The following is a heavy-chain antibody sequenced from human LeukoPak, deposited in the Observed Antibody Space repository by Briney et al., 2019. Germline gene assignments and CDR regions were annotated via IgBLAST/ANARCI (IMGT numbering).Heavy chain of an antibody. D-gene: IGHD6-25*01. CDR2: IKTKADNYAT. J-gene: IGHJ6*04. Sequence: GGSLELSCAASGFTFSVSAIHGVRDASGRGREWVGRIKTKADNYATAYDASVKGRFTISRDDSKNTAYLQMNSLKIEDTAVYYCTHPAYYYGLDVWGKGTTVTVPS. CDR3: THPAYYYGLDV. CDR1: GFTFSVSA. V-gene: IGHV3-73*01.